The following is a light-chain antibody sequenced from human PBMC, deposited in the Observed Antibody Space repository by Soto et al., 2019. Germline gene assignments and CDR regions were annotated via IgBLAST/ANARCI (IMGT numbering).Light chain of an antibody. J-gene: IGKJ1*01. CDR3: LQYDSYSWT. CDR2: DAS. CDR1: QRMSGF. Sequence: DIQMTQSPSTLSASVGDRVTITCRASQRMSGFLAWYQQKPGKAPQLLISDASSLKSGVPSRFSGSGSGTEFTLTISSLQPDDVATYYCLQYDSYSWTFGQGTKVDIK. V-gene: IGKV1-5*01.